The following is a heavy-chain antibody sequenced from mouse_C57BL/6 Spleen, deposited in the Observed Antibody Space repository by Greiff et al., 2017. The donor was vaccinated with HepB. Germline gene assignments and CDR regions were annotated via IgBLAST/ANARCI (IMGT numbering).Heavy chain of an antibody. J-gene: IGHJ1*03. CDR2: INYDGSST. V-gene: IGHV5-16*01. CDR1: GFTFSDYY. CDR3: ARDSYYGSSYVGWYFDV. Sequence: EVKLQESEGGLVQPGSSMKLSCTASGFTFSDYYMAWVRQVPEKGLEWVANINYDGSSTYYLDSLKSRFIISRDNAKNILYLQMSSLKSEDTATYYCARDSYYGSSYVGWYFDVWGTGTTVTVSS. D-gene: IGHD1-1*01.